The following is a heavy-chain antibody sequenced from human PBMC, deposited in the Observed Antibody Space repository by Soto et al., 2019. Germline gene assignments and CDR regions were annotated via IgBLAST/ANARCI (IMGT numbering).Heavy chain of an antibody. D-gene: IGHD3-22*01. CDR2: IKSKTDGGTT. CDR3: TTSQHYDSSGYYYDYYYYGMDV. V-gene: IGHV3-15*07. CDR1: GFTFSNAW. J-gene: IGHJ6*02. Sequence: GGSLRLSCAASGFTFSNAWMNWVRQAPGKGLEWVGRIKSKTDGGTTDYAAPVKGRFTISRDDSKNTLYLQMNSLKTEDTAVYYCTTSQHYDSSGYYYDYYYYGMDVWGQGTTVTVSS.